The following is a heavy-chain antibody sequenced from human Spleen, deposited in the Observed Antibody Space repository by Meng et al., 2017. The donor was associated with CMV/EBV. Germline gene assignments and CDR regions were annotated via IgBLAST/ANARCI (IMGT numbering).Heavy chain of an antibody. J-gene: IGHJ4*02. V-gene: IGHV4-34*01. CDR1: GFTFSSYA. Sequence: ESLKISCAASGFTFSSYAMNWVRQAPGKGLEWIGEINHSGSTNYNPSLKSRVTISVDTSKNQFSLNLSSVTAADTAVYYCARGPRRGYIDCWGQGTLVTVSS. CDR3: ARGPRRGYIDC. CDR2: INHSGST.